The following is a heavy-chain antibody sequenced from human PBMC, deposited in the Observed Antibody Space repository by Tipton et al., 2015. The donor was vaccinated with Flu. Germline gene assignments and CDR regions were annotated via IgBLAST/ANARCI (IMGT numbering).Heavy chain of an antibody. CDR3: ARDPGSRMFDP. Sequence: LRLSCTVSGDSITYYYWTWIRQPAGKGLEWIGRIYTTGSTNYNPSLQSRVTMSVDTSRNQFSLKLTSVTAADTAVYYCARDPGSRMFDPWGQGTLVTVSS. CDR2: IYTTGST. CDR1: GDSITYYY. J-gene: IGHJ5*02. V-gene: IGHV4-4*07. D-gene: IGHD6-13*01.